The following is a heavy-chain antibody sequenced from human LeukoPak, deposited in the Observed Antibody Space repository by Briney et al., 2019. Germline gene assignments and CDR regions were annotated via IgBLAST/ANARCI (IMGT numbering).Heavy chain of an antibody. Sequence: SETLSLTCGVSVGSINSGNWWTWVRQPPGKGLEWIGSIYYSGSTYYNPSLKSRVTISVDTSKNQFSLKLSSVTAADTAVYYCARHVTTTVVTPGLPSYYFDYWGQGTLVTVSS. J-gene: IGHJ4*02. D-gene: IGHD4-23*01. CDR1: VGSINSGNW. V-gene: IGHV4-39*01. CDR3: ARHVTTTVVTPGLPSYYFDY. CDR2: IYYSGST.